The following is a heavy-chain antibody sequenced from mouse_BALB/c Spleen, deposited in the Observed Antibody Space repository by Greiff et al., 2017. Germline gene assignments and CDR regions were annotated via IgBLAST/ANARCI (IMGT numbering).Heavy chain of an antibody. V-gene: IGHV5-12-1*01. CDR3: ARCEFLGYAMDY. CDR1: GFAFSSYD. Sequence: EVKLMESGGGLVKPGGSLKLSCAASGFAFSSYDMSWVRQTPEKRLEWVAYISSGGGSTYYPDTVKGRFTISRDNAKNTLYLQMSSLKSEDTAMYYCARCEFLGYAMDYWGQGTSVTVSS. D-gene: IGHD3-3*01. CDR2: ISSGGGST. J-gene: IGHJ4*01.